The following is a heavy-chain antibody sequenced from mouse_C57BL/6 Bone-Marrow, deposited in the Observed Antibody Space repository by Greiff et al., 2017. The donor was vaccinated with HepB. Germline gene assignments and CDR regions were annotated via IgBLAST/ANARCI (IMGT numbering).Heavy chain of an antibody. CDR1: GFTFSSYT. V-gene: IGHV5-9*01. D-gene: IGHD2-2*01. J-gene: IGHJ4*01. CDR3: ASPIYYGYDDLYYYAMDY. CDR2: ISGGGGNT. Sequence: EVKVVESGGGLVKPGGSLKLSCAASGFTFSSYTMSWVRQTPEKRLEWVATISGGGGNTYYPDSVKGRFTISRDNAKNTLYLQMSSLRSEYTALYYGASPIYYGYDDLYYYAMDYWGQGTSVTVSS.